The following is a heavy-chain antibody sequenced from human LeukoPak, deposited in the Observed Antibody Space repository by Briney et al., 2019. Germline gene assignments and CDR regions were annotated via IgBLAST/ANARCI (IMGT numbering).Heavy chain of an antibody. J-gene: IGHJ4*02. CDR2: IYSDGTT. D-gene: IGHD5-24*01. Sequence: GGSLRLSCAASEFTVSSNYMSWVRQAPGKGLEWVSVIYSDGTTYYADSVKGRFTISRDNSKNTLYLQMNSLRAEDTAVYYCARALLVRNGYNYSPNYFDYWGQGTLVTVSS. V-gene: IGHV3-53*01. CDR1: EFTVSSNY. CDR3: ARALLVRNGYNYSPNYFDY.